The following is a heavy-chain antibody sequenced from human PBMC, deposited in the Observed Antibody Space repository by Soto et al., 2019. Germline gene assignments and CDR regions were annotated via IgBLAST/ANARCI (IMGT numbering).Heavy chain of an antibody. CDR3: AKGGIGWFDP. CDR1: GFTFSSYA. V-gene: IGHV3-23*01. D-gene: IGHD2-21*01. Sequence: GGSLRLTCSXSGFTFSSYAMNWVRQAPGRGLEWVSTISYDGGNTYYPHSVKGRFTISRDNSKNTLYLQMNSLRAEDAAVYYCAKGGIGWFDPWGQGTLVTVSS. CDR2: ISYDGGNT. J-gene: IGHJ5*02.